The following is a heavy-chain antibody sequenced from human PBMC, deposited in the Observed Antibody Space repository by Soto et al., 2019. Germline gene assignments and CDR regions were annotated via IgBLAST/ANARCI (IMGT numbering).Heavy chain of an antibody. Sequence: PGGSLRLSCSASGFTFTSYGMHWVRQAPGKGLEWVAVISSYDESNKYSANSVKDRFNNYREKSQKKMYMQKNSQRTKDTAVYYCARDVVVVPAATHYYGMDVWGQGT. V-gene: IGHV3-33*05. CDR3: ARDVVVVPAATHYYGMDV. CDR2: ISSYDESNK. CDR1: GFTFTSYG. D-gene: IGHD2-2*01. J-gene: IGHJ6*02.